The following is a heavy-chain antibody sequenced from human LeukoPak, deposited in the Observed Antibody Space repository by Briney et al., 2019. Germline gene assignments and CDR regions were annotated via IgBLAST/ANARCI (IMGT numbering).Heavy chain of an antibody. CDR2: IKQDGSEK. D-gene: IGHD2-2*02. V-gene: IGHV3-7*01. Sequence: TGGSLRLSCAASGFTFSSYWMSWVRQAPGKGLAWVANIKQDGSEKYYVDSVKGRFTISRDNAKNSLYLQMNRLRAEDTAVYYCARDGDCSSTSCYNYYYYMDVWGKGTTVTVSS. CDR3: ARDGDCSSTSCYNYYYYMDV. J-gene: IGHJ6*03. CDR1: GFTFSSYW.